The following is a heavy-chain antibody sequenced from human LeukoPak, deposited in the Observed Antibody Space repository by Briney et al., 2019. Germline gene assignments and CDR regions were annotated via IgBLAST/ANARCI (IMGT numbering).Heavy chain of an antibody. CDR2: FDPEDGET. J-gene: IGHJ3*02. Sequence: ASVKVSCKLSGYTGIQLSMHWVRQAPGKGLEWMGGFDPEDGETEYSQKFQSRVTMTEDTSTDAADMELSRLTSEDTAVYYCATHTISGVVTYASLIWGRGTLVTVSS. D-gene: IGHD3-3*01. V-gene: IGHV1-24*01. CDR1: GYTGIQLS. CDR3: ATHTISGVVTYASLI.